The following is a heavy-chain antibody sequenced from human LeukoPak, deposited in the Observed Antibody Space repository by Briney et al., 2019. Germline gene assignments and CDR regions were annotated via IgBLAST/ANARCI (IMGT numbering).Heavy chain of an antibody. CDR2: IYYSGST. D-gene: IGHD4-17*01. CDR1: GGSISSGGYS. Sequence: SETLSLTCAVSGGSISSGGYSWSWIRQPPGKGLEWIGYIYYSGSTNYNPSLKSRVTISVDTSKNQFSLKLSSVTAADTAVYYCARGQDYGDYYFDYWGQGTLVTVSS. V-gene: IGHV4-61*08. CDR3: ARGQDYGDYYFDY. J-gene: IGHJ4*02.